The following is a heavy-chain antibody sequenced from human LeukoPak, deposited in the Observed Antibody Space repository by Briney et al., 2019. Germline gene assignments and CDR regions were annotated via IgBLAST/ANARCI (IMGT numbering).Heavy chain of an antibody. CDR1: GGSISSCRHY. CDR2: IYSSGST. D-gene: IGHD4-17*01. J-gene: IGHJ1*01. Sequence: SETLSLTRTVSGGSISSCRHYWSWIRQPAGKGLEWIGHIYSSGSTNYNSSLKSRVTISVDTSKNQFSLKLSSVTAADTAVYYCARQGYGANPRAEYFQHWGQGTLVTVSS. CDR3: ARQGYGANPRAEYFQH. V-gene: IGHV4-61*09.